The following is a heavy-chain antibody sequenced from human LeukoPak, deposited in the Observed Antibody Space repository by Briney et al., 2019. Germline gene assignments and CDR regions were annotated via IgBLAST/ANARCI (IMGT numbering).Heavy chain of an antibody. CDR1: GGSISSYY. J-gene: IGHJ6*03. Sequence: SETLSLTCTDSGGSISSYYWSWIRQPPGEGLEWIGYIYYSGSTNYNPSLKSRVTISVDTSKNQFSLKLSSVTAADTAVYYCARGASWGLYYYYYMDVWGKGTTVTVSS. CDR3: ARGASWGLYYYYYMDV. D-gene: IGHD7-27*01. V-gene: IGHV4-59*01. CDR2: IYYSGST.